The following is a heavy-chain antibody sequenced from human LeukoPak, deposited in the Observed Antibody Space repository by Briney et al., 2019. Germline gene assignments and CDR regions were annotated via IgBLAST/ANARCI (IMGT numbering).Heavy chain of an antibody. CDR2: IYYSGST. CDR1: GGSISSYY. CDR3: ARHERDGYLAD. V-gene: IGHV4-59*08. D-gene: IGHD5-24*01. J-gene: IGHJ4*02. Sequence: SETLSLTGTVSGGSISSYYWSWIRQPPGKGLQWIGYIYYSGSTNYNPSLKSRLTTSVDTSKNQFSLKLSSLTAADTAVYYCARHERDGYLADWGQGTLVTVSS.